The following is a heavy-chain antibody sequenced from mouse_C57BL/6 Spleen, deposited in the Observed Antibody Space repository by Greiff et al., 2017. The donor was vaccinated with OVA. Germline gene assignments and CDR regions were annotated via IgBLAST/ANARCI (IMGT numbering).Heavy chain of an antibody. J-gene: IGHJ4*01. CDR1: GYTFTDYY. CDR3: ARAGLAYGLTRDYAMDY. CDR2: IYPGSGNT. D-gene: IGHD1-1*02. V-gene: IGHV1-76*01. Sequence: QVQLKQSGAELVRPGASVKLSCKASGYTFTDYYINWVKQRPGQGLEWIARIYPGSGNTYYNEKFKGKATLTAEKSSSTAYMQLSSLTSEDSAVYFGARAGLAYGLTRDYAMDYWGQGTSVTVSS.